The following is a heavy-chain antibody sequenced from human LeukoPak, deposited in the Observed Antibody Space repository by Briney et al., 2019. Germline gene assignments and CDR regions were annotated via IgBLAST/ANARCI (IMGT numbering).Heavy chain of an antibody. V-gene: IGHV3-21*01. CDR2: ISSSSSYI. CDR1: GFTVSSKY. J-gene: IGHJ4*02. CDR3: ARDVGGDY. Sequence: PGGSLRLSCAASGFTVSSKYMSWVRQAPGKGLEWVSSISSSSSYIYYADSVKGRFTISRDNAKNSLYLQMNSLRAEDTAVYYCARDVGGDYWGQGTLVTVSS. D-gene: IGHD1-26*01.